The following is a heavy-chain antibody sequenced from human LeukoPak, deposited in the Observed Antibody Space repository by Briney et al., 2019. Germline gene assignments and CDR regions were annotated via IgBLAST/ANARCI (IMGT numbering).Heavy chain of an antibody. CDR3: AKASGDKWVGATLFDY. CDR2: ISWNNGSI. CDR1: GFTLVDYA. J-gene: IGHJ4*02. D-gene: IGHD1-26*01. Sequence: ALRLSCVSSGFTLVDYAMHGVRPAPGKGGEGVSGISWNNGSIGYADSVKGRFTISRDNAKNSLYLQMNSQRAEDTALFYCAKASGDKWVGATLFDYWGQGHRVIVSS. V-gene: IGHV3-9*01.